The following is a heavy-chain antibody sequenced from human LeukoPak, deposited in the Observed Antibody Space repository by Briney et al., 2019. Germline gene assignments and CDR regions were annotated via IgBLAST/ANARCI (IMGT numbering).Heavy chain of an antibody. CDR2: LSDSGDNT. V-gene: IGHV3-23*01. D-gene: IGHD5-24*01. J-gene: IGHJ4*02. Sequence: GGSLRLSCTASGFTFTNYAIMWVRQAPGQGLEWVSSLSDSGDNTYYADSVKGRFTISRDNSKNTLYLQMNSLRAEDTAIYYCAKGRARDGYIYWGQGILVTVSS. CDR3: AKGRARDGYIY. CDR1: GFTFTNYA.